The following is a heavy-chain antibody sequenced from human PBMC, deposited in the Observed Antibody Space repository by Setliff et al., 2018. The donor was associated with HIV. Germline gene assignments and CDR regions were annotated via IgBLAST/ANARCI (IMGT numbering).Heavy chain of an antibody. J-gene: IGHJ4*02. V-gene: IGHV3-64*04. CDR2: LSRGGDNT. D-gene: IGHD3-22*01. CDR3: ARDFSTYYSIDS. CDR1: GFTVSTYS. Sequence: SLRLSCLVSGFTVSTYSLNWARQAPGKRPEYVAALSRGGDNTKYADSVKGRFIISRDTSKNTLYLQMNSLRTDDTAVYFCARDFSTYYSIDSWGQGTLVTVSS.